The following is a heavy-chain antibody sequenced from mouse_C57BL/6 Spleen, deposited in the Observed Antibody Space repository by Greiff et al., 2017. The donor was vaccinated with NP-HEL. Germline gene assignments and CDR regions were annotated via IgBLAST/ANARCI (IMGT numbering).Heavy chain of an antibody. CDR1: GYAFSSSW. CDR2: IYPGDGDT. V-gene: IGHV1-82*01. CDR3: ARSHYYSSSYCAVDY. Sequence: VKLMESGPELVKPGASVKISCKASGYAFSSSWMNWVKQRPGKGLEWIGRIYPGDGDTNYKGKFKGKATLTADKSASTAYMQLSSLTSEDSAVYLCARSHYYSSSYCAVDYWGKRTSVSVSS. J-gene: IGHJ4*01. D-gene: IGHD1-1*01.